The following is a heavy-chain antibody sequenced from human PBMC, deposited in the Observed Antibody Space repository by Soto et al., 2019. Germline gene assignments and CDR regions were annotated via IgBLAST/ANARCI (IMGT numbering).Heavy chain of an antibody. J-gene: IGHJ6*02. CDR2: INPSGGST. V-gene: IGHV1-46*01. Sequence: ASVKVSCKASGYTFTSYYMHWVRQAPGQGLEWMGIINPSGGSTSYAQKFQGRVTMTRDTSTSTVYMELSSLRSEDTAVYYCARDWPYYYGSGKNGMDVWGQGTTVTSP. CDR1: GYTFTSYY. CDR3: ARDWPYYYGSGKNGMDV. D-gene: IGHD3-10*01.